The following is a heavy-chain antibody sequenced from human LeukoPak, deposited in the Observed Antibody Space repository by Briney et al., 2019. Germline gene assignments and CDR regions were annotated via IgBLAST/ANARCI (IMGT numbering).Heavy chain of an antibody. D-gene: IGHD6-13*01. CDR1: GYTFTGYY. J-gene: IGHJ4*02. Sequence: ASVKVSCEASGYTFTGYYMHWVRQAPGQGLEWMGWINPHSVGTNYAQKFQGRVTMTRDTSISTAYMELSRLRSDDTAVYYCARVGRRAAVGDYWGQGTLVTVSS. V-gene: IGHV1-2*02. CDR2: INPHSVGT. CDR3: ARVGRRAAVGDY.